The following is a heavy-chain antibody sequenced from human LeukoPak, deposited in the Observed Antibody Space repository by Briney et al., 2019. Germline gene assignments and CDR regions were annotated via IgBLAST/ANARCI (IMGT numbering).Heavy chain of an antibody. J-gene: IGHJ3*02. D-gene: IGHD6-13*01. CDR3: ARQGIVAAAGRVSAFDI. CDR1: GGSISSSSYY. Sequence: PSETLSLTCTVSGGSISSSSYYRGWIRQPPGKGLEWIGSIYYSGSTYYNPSLKSRVTISVDTSKNQFSLKLGSVTAADTAVYYCARQGIVAAAGRVSAFDIWGQGTMVTVSS. V-gene: IGHV4-39*01. CDR2: IYYSGST.